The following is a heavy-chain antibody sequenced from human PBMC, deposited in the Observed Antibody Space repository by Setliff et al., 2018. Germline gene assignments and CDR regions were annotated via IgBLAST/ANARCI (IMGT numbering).Heavy chain of an antibody. J-gene: IGHJ3*02. Sequence: SETLSLTCTVSGGSIRSSSYYWSWIRQPPGKGLEWIGEINHSGSTNYNPSLKSRVTISVDTSKNQFSLKLSSVTAADTAVYYCARGKIRITMIVVPTGGAFDIWGQGTMVTVSS. CDR3: ARGKIRITMIVVPTGGAFDI. D-gene: IGHD3-22*01. CDR2: INHSGST. V-gene: IGHV4-39*07. CDR1: GGSIRSSSYY.